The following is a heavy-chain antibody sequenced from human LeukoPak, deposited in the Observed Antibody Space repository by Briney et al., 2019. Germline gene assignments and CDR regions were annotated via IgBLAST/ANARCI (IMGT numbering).Heavy chain of an antibody. Sequence: PGGSLRLSCAASGFTFSSFNMNWVRQAPGKGLEWVSYISTSGSTIYYADSVKGRFTISRDNAKSSLFLQMNSLTAEDTAVYYCARDKGILPDYWGQGTLVTVSS. J-gene: IGHJ4*02. CDR2: ISTSGSTI. D-gene: IGHD2/OR15-2a*01. CDR1: GFTFSSFN. V-gene: IGHV3-48*01. CDR3: ARDKGILPDY.